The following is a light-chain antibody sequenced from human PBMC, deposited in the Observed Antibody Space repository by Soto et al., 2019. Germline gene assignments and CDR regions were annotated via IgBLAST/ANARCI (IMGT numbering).Light chain of an antibody. J-gene: IGKJ1*01. Sequence: TQSPATLSLAPGARVTLSCRASESVSTNLAWYQQKAGKAPRLLIYGASTRATGIPARFSGSGSGTVFTLTIRSLQSEDFAVYYCQQYSIWRTFGQGTKVDIK. CDR2: GAS. CDR1: ESVSTN. CDR3: QQYSIWRT. V-gene: IGKV3-15*01.